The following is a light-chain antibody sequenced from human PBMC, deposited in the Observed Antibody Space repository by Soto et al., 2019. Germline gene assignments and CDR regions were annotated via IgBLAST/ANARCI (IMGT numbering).Light chain of an antibody. V-gene: IGKV1-39*01. CDR3: QQSYSTPPT. J-gene: IGKJ1*01. CDR2: AAS. CDR1: QSISSY. Sequence: IQMKQTPYSLSACVGYRVTITFRSSQSISSYLNWYQQKPGKAPKLLICAASSLQSGVPSRFSGSGSGTDFTLTISSLQPEDFATYYCQQSYSTPPTFGQGTKVDIK.